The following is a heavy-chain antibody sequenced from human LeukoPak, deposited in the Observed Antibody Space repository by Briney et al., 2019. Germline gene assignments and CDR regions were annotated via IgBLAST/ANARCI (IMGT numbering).Heavy chain of an antibody. CDR1: GGSISSYY. CDR2: IYTSGST. J-gene: IGHJ4*02. V-gene: IGHV4-4*07. D-gene: IGHD3-22*01. CDR3: ARDRARGPYYYDSSGPIDY. Sequence: PSETLSLTCTVSGGSISSYYWSWIRQPAGKGLEWIGRIYTSGSTNYDPSLKSRVTMSVDTSKNQFSLKLSSVTAADTAVCYCARDRARGPYYYDSSGPIDYWGQGTLVTVSS.